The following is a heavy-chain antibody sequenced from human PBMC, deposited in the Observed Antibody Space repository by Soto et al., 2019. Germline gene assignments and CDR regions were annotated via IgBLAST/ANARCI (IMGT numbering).Heavy chain of an antibody. CDR1: GFTFSSYG. J-gene: IGHJ4*02. CDR2: IWFDGSNK. Sequence: QVQLVESGGGVVQPGRSLRLSCAASGFTFSSYGMHWVRQAPGKGLEWVAVIWFDGSNKFYADSVKGRFTISRDNSKNSVSLPMTSLRDEDSAAYYCATTGPYWGQGTLVTFSS. V-gene: IGHV3-33*01. CDR3: ATTGPY.